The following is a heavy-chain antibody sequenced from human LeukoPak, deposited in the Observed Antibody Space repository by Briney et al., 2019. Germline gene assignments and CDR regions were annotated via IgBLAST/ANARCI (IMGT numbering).Heavy chain of an antibody. J-gene: IGHJ4*02. V-gene: IGHV3-21*06. D-gene: IGHD1-14*01. Sequence: GGSLRLSCTASGLTFSTSGSNWVRQAPGKGLEWVASIGPTGSDRYHADSIKGRFTISRDNANNFLYLQMNSLRAEDTAVYYCATETNGRHYDYWGQGTLLTVSS. CDR1: GLTFSTSG. CDR2: IGPTGSDR. CDR3: ATETNGRHYDY.